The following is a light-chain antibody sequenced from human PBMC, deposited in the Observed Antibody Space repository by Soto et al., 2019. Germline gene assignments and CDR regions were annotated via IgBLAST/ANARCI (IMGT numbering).Light chain of an antibody. CDR3: QQYYIPPRT. CDR2: WAS. CDR1: QTVLHSYTKKNY. V-gene: IGKV4-1*01. Sequence: DIVVTQSPDSLAVSLGERATINCRASQTVLHSYTKKNYLAWYQQKPGQPPKLLLYWASTRESAVPDRFNGNGSGTDFTLTITSLQAEDVAIYYCQQYYIPPRTFGPGTKVNIK. J-gene: IGKJ3*01.